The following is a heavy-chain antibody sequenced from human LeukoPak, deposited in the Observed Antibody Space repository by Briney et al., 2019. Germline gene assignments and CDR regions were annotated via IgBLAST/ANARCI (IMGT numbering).Heavy chain of an antibody. J-gene: IGHJ6*02. Sequence: SDTLSLTCTVSGDSISSSYWSWIRQPAGKGLEWIGRIYTSGSTNYNPSLKSRVTMSVDTSKNQFSLKLSSVTAADTAVYYCARDPVYYYGSGSPYYGMDVWGQGTTVTVSS. CDR3: ARDPVYYYGSGSPYYGMDV. V-gene: IGHV4-4*07. CDR1: GDSISSSY. CDR2: IYTSGST. D-gene: IGHD3-10*01.